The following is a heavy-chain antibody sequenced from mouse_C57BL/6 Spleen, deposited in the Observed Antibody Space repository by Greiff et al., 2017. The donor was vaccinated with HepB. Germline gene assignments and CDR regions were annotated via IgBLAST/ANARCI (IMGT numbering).Heavy chain of an antibody. Sequence: VQLQQSGAELVRPGASVKLSCTASGFNIQDDYMHWVKQRPEQGLEWIGWIDPENGDTEYASKFQGKATITADTSSNTAYLQLSSLTSEDTAVYYCTFYYYGSSSSDYWGQGTTLTVSS. J-gene: IGHJ2*01. D-gene: IGHD1-1*01. CDR2: IDPENGDT. CDR3: TFYYYGSSSSDY. CDR1: GFNIQDDY. V-gene: IGHV14-4*01.